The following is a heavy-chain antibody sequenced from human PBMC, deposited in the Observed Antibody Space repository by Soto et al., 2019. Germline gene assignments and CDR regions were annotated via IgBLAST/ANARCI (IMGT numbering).Heavy chain of an antibody. D-gene: IGHD4-17*01. CDR1: GFTFSSYS. J-gene: IGHJ5*02. CDR3: ARNAYGDYDDWFDP. Sequence: GGSLRLSCAASGFTFSSYSMNWVRQAPGKGLEWVSYISSSSSTIYYADSVKGRFTISRDNAKNSLYLQMNSLRAEDTAVYYCARNAYGDYDDWFDPWGQGTLVTVSS. V-gene: IGHV3-48*01. CDR2: ISSSSSTI.